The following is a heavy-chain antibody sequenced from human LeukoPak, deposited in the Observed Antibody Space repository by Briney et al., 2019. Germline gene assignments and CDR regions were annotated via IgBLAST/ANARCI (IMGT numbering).Heavy chain of an antibody. CDR3: ARAMYCSGGSCFHDAFDI. J-gene: IGHJ3*02. CDR2: IDPSDSYT. D-gene: IGHD2-15*01. CDR1: GYSFTSYW. V-gene: IGHV5-10-1*01. Sequence: GESLKISCKGSGYSFTSYWISWVRQMPGKGLEWMGRIDPSDSYTNYSPSFQSHVTISADKSISTAYLQWSSLKASDTAMYYCARAMYCSGGSCFHDAFDIWGQGTMVTVSS.